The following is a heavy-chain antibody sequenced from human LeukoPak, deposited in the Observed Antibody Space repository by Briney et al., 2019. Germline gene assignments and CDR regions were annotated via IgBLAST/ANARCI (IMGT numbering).Heavy chain of an antibody. CDR1: GFSFSDSY. D-gene: IGHD1-26*01. CDR3: VREIGTYFDS. V-gene: IGHV3-11*01. CDR2: LSTRSSSK. Sequence: PGGSLRLSCAAYGFSFSDSYMAWVRQAPGKGLEWISNLSTRSSSKAYADSVKGRFVVSRDNGNNSLYLHMTSLGVADTAVYFCVREIGTYFDSWAQGALVTVSS. J-gene: IGHJ4*02.